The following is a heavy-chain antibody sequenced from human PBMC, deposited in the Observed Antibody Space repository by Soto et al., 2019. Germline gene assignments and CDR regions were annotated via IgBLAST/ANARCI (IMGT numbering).Heavy chain of an antibody. CDR3: ARSHIYGSGSYHTSIDAFDI. J-gene: IGHJ3*02. D-gene: IGHD3-10*01. Sequence: GGSLRLSCAASGFTFSSYAMHWVRQAPGKGLEWVAVISYDGSNKYYADSVKGRFTISRDNSKNTLYLQMNSLRAEDTAVYYCARSHIYGSGSYHTSIDAFDIWGQGTMVTVS. V-gene: IGHV3-30-3*01. CDR2: ISYDGSNK. CDR1: GFTFSSYA.